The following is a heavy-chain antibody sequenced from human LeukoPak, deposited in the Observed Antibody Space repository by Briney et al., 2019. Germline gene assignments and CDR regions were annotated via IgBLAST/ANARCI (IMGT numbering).Heavy chain of an antibody. CDR1: GGSFSGYY. CDR3: ARDRVTMVRGDYMDV. J-gene: IGHJ6*03. D-gene: IGHD3-10*01. CDR2: INHSGST. V-gene: IGHV4-34*01. Sequence: SETLSLTCAVYGGSFSGYYWSWIRQPPGKGLEWIGEINHSGSTNYNPSLKSRVTISVDTSKNQFSLKLRSVTAADTAVYYCARDRVTMVRGDYMDVWGKGTTVTISS.